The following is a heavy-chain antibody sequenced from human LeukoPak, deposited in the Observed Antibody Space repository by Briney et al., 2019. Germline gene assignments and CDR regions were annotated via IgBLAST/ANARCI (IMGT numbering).Heavy chain of an antibody. CDR3: AREVNYSRDYYYYGMDV. V-gene: IGHV4-59*01. CDR2: IYYSGST. J-gene: IGHJ6*02. D-gene: IGHD4-11*01. CDR1: GGSISTYY. Sequence: SETLSLICTVSGGSISTYYWNWIRQPPGKGLEWIGYIYYSGSTNYNPSLKSRVTISVDTSKNQFSLKLSSVTAADTAVYYCAREVNYSRDYYYYGMDVWGQGTTVTVSS.